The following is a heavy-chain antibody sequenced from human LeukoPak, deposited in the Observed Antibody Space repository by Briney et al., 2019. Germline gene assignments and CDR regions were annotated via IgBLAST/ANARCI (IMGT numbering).Heavy chain of an antibody. J-gene: IGHJ4*02. Sequence: GSRRLSCAASGFTFSSYEMNWVRQPPGKGLEWIGEINHSGSTNYNPSLKSRVTISVDTSKNQFSLKLSSVTAADTAVYYCARDLGYCSGGSCYSGKKPFAVFDFWGQGTLVTVSS. V-gene: IGHV4-34*01. CDR3: ARDLGYCSGGSCYSGKKPFAVFDF. CDR1: GFTFSSYE. D-gene: IGHD2-15*01. CDR2: INHSGST.